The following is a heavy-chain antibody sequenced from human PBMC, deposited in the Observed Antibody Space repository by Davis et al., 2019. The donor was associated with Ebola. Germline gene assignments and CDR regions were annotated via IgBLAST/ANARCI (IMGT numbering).Heavy chain of an antibody. D-gene: IGHD2-2*01. J-gene: IGHJ5*02. CDR2: MNLVSGNT. Sequence: ASVKVSCKASGYTFLTYDINWVRQAPGQGLEWMGWMNLVSGNTVYAQRFQDRLTITRNTTITTAYMELSSLRFEDTAVYYCTRGYCSGTTCYSWFDPWGQGTLVTVSS. CDR3: TRGYCSGTTCYSWFDP. CDR1: GYTFLTYD. V-gene: IGHV1-8*03.